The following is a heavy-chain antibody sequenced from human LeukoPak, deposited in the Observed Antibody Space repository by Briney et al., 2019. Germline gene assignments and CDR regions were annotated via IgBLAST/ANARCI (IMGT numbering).Heavy chain of an antibody. D-gene: IGHD2-2*01. J-gene: IGHJ4*02. CDR3: ARHRRRYCSSTSCHVNSYFDY. CDR1: GGSFSGYY. Sequence: SVTLSLTCAGYGGSFSGYYWSWLRQPPGKGLEWIGEINHSGSTNYNPSLKSRVTISVDTSKNQFSLKLSSVTAADTAVYYCARHRRRYCSSTSCHVNSYFDYWGQGTLVTVSS. CDR2: INHSGST. V-gene: IGHV4-34*01.